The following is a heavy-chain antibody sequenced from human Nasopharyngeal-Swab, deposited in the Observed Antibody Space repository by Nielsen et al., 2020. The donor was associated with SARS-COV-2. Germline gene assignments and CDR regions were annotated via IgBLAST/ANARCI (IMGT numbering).Heavy chain of an antibody. J-gene: IGHJ4*02. CDR1: GFTFSSYC. Sequence: GESLKISCAASGFTFSSYCMRWVRQAPGKGLEWVANIKQDGSEKYYVDSVKGRFTIPRDNAKNSLYLQMNSLRAEDTAVYYCAREALLLWFGAAFDYWGQGTLVTVSS. V-gene: IGHV3-7*04. D-gene: IGHD3-10*01. CDR3: AREALLLWFGAAFDY. CDR2: IKQDGSEK.